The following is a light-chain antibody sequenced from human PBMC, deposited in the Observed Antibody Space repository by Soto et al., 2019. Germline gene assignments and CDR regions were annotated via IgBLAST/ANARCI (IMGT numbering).Light chain of an antibody. CDR3: QRYDNWPQNT. CDR1: QSLTSN. Sequence: EIVMTQSPATLSVSPGERATLSCRASQSLTSNLAWYQQKPGQAPRLLIYGASTRATGIPARFSGSGSGTEFTLTISSLQSEDFAVYYCQRYDNWPQNTFGQGTKLEIK. CDR2: GAS. V-gene: IGKV3-15*01. J-gene: IGKJ2*01.